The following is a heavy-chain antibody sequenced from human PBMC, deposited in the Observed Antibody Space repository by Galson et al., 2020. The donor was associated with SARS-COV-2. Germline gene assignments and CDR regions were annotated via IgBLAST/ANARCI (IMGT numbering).Heavy chain of an antibody. V-gene: IGHV2-70*11. J-gene: IGHJ4*02. CDR2: IDWDDDK. CDR3: ARDSGSSGWYVVDY. Sequence: ESGPTLVKPTQTLTLTCTFSGFSLSTSGMCVSWIRQPPGKALEWLARIDWDDDKYYSTSLKTRLTISKDTSKNQVVLTMTNMDPVDTATYYCARDSGSSGWYVVDYWGQGTLVTVSS. CDR1: GFSLSTSGMC. D-gene: IGHD6-19*01.